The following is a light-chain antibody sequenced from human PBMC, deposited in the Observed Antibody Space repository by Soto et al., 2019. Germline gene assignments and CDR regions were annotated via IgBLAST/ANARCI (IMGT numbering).Light chain of an antibody. CDR3: EQYYSSPPWA. J-gene: IGKJ1*01. CDR1: PSVFFSPTDRNN. CDR2: WAS. Sequence: DIVMTQSPDSLAVSLGERATINCRSSPSVFFSPTDRNNLAWYPQKPGQPPTLLIYWASTLQYEVPDRFSGSGAATDFTLAISRLQAEDVAVYYYEQYYSSPPWAFGQGTKVEIK. V-gene: IGKV4-1*01.